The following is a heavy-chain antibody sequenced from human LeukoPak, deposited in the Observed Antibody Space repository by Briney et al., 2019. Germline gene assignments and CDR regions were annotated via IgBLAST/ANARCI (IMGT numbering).Heavy chain of an antibody. Sequence: SETLSLTCAVYGGSFSGYYWSWIRQPPGKGLEWIGEINHSGSTNYNPSLKSRVTISVDTSKNQFSLKLSSVTAADTAVYYCASFKIAPVGTGQIAAAGTPPYYFDYWGQGTLVTVSS. CDR2: INHSGST. CDR1: GGSFSGYY. J-gene: IGHJ4*02. V-gene: IGHV4-34*01. D-gene: IGHD6-13*01. CDR3: ASFKIAPVGTGQIAAAGTPPYYFDY.